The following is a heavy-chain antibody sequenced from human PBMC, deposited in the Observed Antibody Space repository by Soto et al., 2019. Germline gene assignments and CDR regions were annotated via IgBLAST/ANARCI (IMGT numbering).Heavy chain of an antibody. CDR2: IIPIFGTA. Sequence: QVQLVQSGAEVQKPGSSVKVSCKASGGTFSNYAISWVRQAPGQGLEWMGGIIPIFGTANDAQKFQGRVTITEDESTSTAYMELSSLRSEDTAVDYCARDRGPSSGYYPYWFDPWGQGTLITVSS. CDR1: GGTFSNYA. CDR3: ARDRGPSSGYYPYWFDP. D-gene: IGHD3-22*01. J-gene: IGHJ5*02. V-gene: IGHV1-69*12.